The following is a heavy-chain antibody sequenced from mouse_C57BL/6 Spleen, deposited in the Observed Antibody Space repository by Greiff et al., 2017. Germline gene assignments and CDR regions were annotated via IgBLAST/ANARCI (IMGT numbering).Heavy chain of an antibody. D-gene: IGHD1-1*02. CDR2: IWTGGGT. J-gene: IGHJ2*01. Sequence: VQGVESGPGLVAPSQCLSITCTVSGFSLTSYAISWVRQPPGKGLEWLGVIWTGGGTNYNSALKSRLSISKENSKSQVILNMNSLHTDDKARNYWARNWRLVDYFDYGGKDTTLTVSS. V-gene: IGHV2-9-1*01. CDR1: GFSLTSYA. CDR3: ARNWRLVDYFDY.